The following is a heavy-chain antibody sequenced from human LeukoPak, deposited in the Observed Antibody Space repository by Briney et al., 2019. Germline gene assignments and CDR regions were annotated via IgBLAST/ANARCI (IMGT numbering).Heavy chain of an antibody. V-gene: IGHV3-30*02. Sequence: GGSLRLSCAASGFTFSSYGMHWVRQAPGKGLEWVAFIRYDGSNKYYADSVKGRFTISRDNSKNTLYLQMNSLRAEDTAVYYCATSIAAATPEIDYWGQGTLVTVSS. D-gene: IGHD6-13*01. J-gene: IGHJ4*02. CDR2: IRYDGSNK. CDR3: ATSIAAATPEIDY. CDR1: GFTFSSYG.